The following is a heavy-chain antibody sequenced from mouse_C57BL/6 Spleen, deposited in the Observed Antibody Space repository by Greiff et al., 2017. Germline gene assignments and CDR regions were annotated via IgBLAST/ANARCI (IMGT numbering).Heavy chain of an antibody. CDR1: GYTFTGYW. CDR2: ILPGSGST. Sequence: QVQLKESGAELMKPGASVKLSCKATGYTFTGYWIEWVKQRPGHGLEWIGEILPGSGSTNYNEKFKGKATFTADTSSNTAYMQLSSLTTEDSAIYYCARPLYYGNFGGYAMDYWGQGTSVTVSS. CDR3: ARPLYYGNFGGYAMDY. D-gene: IGHD2-1*01. J-gene: IGHJ4*01. V-gene: IGHV1-9*01.